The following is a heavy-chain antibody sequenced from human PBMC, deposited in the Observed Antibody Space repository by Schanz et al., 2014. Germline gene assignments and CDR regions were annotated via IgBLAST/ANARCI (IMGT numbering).Heavy chain of an antibody. Sequence: EVQLVTSGGDLVQPGGSLRLSCAASGFTFNTSWFHWVRQPPGKGLLWVSRVSRDGSETTYVDSVRGRFTISRDNFRNSVFLQMNSLEPGDTALYFCAKDMSIFCSHGLDAWGPGTMVTVSA. J-gene: IGHJ3*01. CDR2: VSRDGSET. V-gene: IGHV3-74*01. D-gene: IGHD3-3*01. CDR3: AKDMSIFCSHGLDA. CDR1: GFTFNTSW.